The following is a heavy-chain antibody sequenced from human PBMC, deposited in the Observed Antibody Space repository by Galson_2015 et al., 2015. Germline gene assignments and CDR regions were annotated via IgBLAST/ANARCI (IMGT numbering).Heavy chain of an antibody. D-gene: IGHD1-26*01. CDR3: ARRPIGRRGFDY. CDR1: GFTFSSHE. V-gene: IGHV3-48*03. Sequence: SLRLSCAASGFTFSSHEMDWVRQAPGKGLEWISYISTGGSSLYYADSVKGRFTISRDNAKNSLYLQMNSLRADDTAVYYCARRPIGRRGFDYWGQGTLVTVSS. J-gene: IGHJ4*02. CDR2: ISTGGSSL.